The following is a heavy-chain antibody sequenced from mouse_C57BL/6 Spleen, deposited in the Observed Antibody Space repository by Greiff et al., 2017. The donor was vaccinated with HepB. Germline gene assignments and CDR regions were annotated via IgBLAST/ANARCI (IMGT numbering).Heavy chain of an antibody. Sequence: EVQLVESGPELVKPGASVKISCKASGYSFTDYNMNWVKQSNGKSLEWIGVINPNYGTTSYNQKFQGKATLTVDQSSSTAYMQLNSLTSADSAVYYCARFQTTVAPMDYWGQGTSVTVSS. CDR3: ARFQTTVAPMDY. CDR1: GYSFTDYN. D-gene: IGHD1-1*01. CDR2: INPNYGTT. J-gene: IGHJ4*01. V-gene: IGHV1-39*01.